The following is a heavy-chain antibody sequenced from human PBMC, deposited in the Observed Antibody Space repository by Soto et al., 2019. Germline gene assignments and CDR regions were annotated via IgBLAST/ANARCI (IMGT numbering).Heavy chain of an antibody. V-gene: IGHV1-69*01. D-gene: IGHD6-19*01. Sequence: QVQLVQSGAEVKKPGSSVKVSCKASGGAFSSYGISWVRQAPGQGLEWRGGIVPIFGTTNYAQRVQGRVTINADESTRTAYLELSSLGSEDTAVYYCARELKSSSGRAPRRNYFDYYGMDVWCQGTTVTVSS. CDR1: GGAFSSYG. J-gene: IGHJ6*02. CDR2: IVPIFGTT. CDR3: ARELKSSSGRAPRRNYFDYYGMDV.